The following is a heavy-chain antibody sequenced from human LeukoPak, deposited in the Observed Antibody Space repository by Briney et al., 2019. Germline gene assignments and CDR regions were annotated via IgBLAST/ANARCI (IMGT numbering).Heavy chain of an antibody. Sequence: GGSLRLSCAASGFTFSNFSFHWVRQAPGKGLEWVSFIGNDVSSKNYTDSLKVRFTISRDNSKNTSYLEMNSLRPEDTAVYYCARRMAVGVVAATLGAFDIWGQGTMVTVSS. CDR1: GFTFSNFS. D-gene: IGHD2-15*01. V-gene: IGHV3-30*02. CDR2: IGNDVSSK. J-gene: IGHJ3*02. CDR3: ARRMAVGVVAATLGAFDI.